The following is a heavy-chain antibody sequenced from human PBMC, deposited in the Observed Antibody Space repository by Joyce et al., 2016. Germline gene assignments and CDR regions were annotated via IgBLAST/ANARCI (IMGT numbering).Heavy chain of an antibody. CDR2: INPGNGHT. V-gene: IGHV1-3*01. CDR1: GYSFANFA. J-gene: IGHJ4*02. Sequence: QVHLAQSGTEVKRPGASVKVSCKAFGYSFANFAMHWVRQAPGQRPEWMGWINPGNGHTKYSQKFQGRVIFIRDTSASTGYMELSSLKSEDTALYYCARGNTDYWGQGTLVTVSS. CDR3: ARGNTDY.